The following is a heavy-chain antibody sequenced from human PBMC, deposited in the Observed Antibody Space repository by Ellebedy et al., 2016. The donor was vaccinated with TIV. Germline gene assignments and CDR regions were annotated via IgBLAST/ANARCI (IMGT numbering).Heavy chain of an antibody. Sequence: SETLSLTXTVSGGSISSGGYYWSWIRQHPGKGLEWIGYIYYSGSTYYNPSLKSRVTISVDTSKNQFSLKLSSVTAADTAVYYCAREGTKAFDIWGQGTMVTVSS. CDR3: AREGTKAFDI. V-gene: IGHV4-31*03. J-gene: IGHJ3*02. D-gene: IGHD2-8*01. CDR2: IYYSGST. CDR1: GGSISSGGYY.